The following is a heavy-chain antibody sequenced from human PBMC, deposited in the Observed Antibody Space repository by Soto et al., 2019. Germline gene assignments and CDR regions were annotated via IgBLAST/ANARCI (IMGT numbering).Heavy chain of an antibody. CDR1: GFTFSSYG. D-gene: IGHD1-7*01. V-gene: IGHV3-30*18. CDR2: ISYDGSNK. J-gene: IGHJ6*02. CDR3: AKDKLELRKYYYYGMDV. Sequence: GGPLRLSCAASGFTFSSYGMHWVRQATGKGLEWVAVISYDGSNKYYADSVKGRFTISRDNSKNTLYLQMNSLRAEDTAVYYCAKDKLELRKYYYYGMDVWGQGTTVTVSS.